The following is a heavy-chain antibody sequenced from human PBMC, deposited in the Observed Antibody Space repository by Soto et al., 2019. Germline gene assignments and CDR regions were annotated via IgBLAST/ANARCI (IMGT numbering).Heavy chain of an antibody. Sequence: QVQLQESGPGLVQPSQTLSLTCTVSGGSISSDDYYWTWVRQPPGKGLEWIGNIHDTATTSYNPSLKSRLILSVDTSSNQFSLRLKSVTATDTAVYVCASQYYDFSSGALDFWGQGILVPVSS. CDR2: IHDTATT. V-gene: IGHV4-30-4*01. CDR1: GGSISSDDYY. CDR3: ASQYYDFSSGALDF. D-gene: IGHD3-3*01. J-gene: IGHJ4*02.